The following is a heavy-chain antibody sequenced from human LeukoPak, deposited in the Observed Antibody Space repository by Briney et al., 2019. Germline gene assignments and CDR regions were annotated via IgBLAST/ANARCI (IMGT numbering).Heavy chain of an antibody. D-gene: IGHD4-17*01. CDR3: ARLGLWSYDYGVTS. CDR2: INHSGST. J-gene: IGHJ5*02. CDR1: GGSFSGYY. Sequence: SETLSLTCAVYGGSFSGYYWSWIRQPPGRGLEWIGEINHSGSTNYNPSLKSRVTISVDTSKNQFSLKLSSVTAADTAVYYCARLGLWSYDYGVTSWGQGTLVTVS. V-gene: IGHV4-34*01.